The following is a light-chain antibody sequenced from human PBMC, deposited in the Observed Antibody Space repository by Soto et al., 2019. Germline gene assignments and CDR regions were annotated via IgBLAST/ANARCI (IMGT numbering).Light chain of an antibody. Sequence: IQLTPSPSSLSASVGDRVTITCRASQDIAIYLAWYQQKPGKAPKLLIYAASTLQSGVPSRFSGSGSGTEFTLTISSLQPEDFATYYCQQLNSYPITFGQGARLEIK. CDR1: QDIAIY. V-gene: IGKV1-9*01. CDR3: QQLNSYPIT. J-gene: IGKJ5*01. CDR2: AAS.